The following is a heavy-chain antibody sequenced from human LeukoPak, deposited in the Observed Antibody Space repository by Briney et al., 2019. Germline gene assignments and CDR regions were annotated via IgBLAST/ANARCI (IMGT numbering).Heavy chain of an antibody. CDR1: GGSFSGYY. CDR2: INHSGST. J-gene: IGHJ4*02. V-gene: IGHV4-34*01. Sequence: SETLSLTCAVYGGSFSGYYWSWIRQPPGKGLEWIGEINHSGSTNYNPSLKSRVTISVDTSKNQFSLKLSSVTAADTAVYYCARQFSMRGYCSSTSCYTTRPFDYWGQGTLVTVSS. CDR3: ARQFSMRGYCSSTSCYTTRPFDY. D-gene: IGHD2-2*02.